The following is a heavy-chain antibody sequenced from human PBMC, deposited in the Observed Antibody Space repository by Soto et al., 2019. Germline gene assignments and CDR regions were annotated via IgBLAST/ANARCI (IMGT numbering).Heavy chain of an antibody. J-gene: IGHJ6*02. CDR1: GGSITSYH. Sequence: SETLSLTCIVSGGSITSYHWSWIRQFPGKGLEWIGYIYYSGSTNYNPSLKSRVTISVDTSKNQFSLKLSSVTAADTAVYYCARDKNFWSGYSSSYYYYGMDVWGQGTTVTVSS. D-gene: IGHD3-3*01. CDR2: IYYSGST. V-gene: IGHV4-59*01. CDR3: ARDKNFWSGYSSSYYYYGMDV.